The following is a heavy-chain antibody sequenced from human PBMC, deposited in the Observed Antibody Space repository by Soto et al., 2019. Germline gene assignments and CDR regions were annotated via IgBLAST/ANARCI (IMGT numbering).Heavy chain of an antibody. Sequence: GGSLRLSCAASGFTFSSYSMNWVRQAPGKGLEWVSSISSSSSYIYYADSVKGRFTISRDNAKNSLYLQMNSLRAEDTAVYYCARETGDWTRNQLSATAYWGQGTLVTVSS. V-gene: IGHV3-21*01. D-gene: IGHD2-2*01. J-gene: IGHJ4*02. CDR2: ISSSSSYI. CDR3: ARETGDWTRNQLSATAY. CDR1: GFTFSSYS.